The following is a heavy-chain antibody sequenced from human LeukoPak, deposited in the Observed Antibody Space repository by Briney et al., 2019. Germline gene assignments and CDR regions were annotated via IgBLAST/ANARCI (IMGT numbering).Heavy chain of an antibody. CDR3: AREDWYFDL. Sequence: KPSETLSLTCAVYGGSLTDYYWAWIRQPPGKGLEWIGEINHSGSTNYSPSLKSRVTISLDTSKNQFLLKLNSVTAADTAVYYCAREDWYFDLWGRGTLVTVSS. V-gene: IGHV4-34*01. CDR2: INHSGST. CDR1: GGSLTDYY. J-gene: IGHJ2*01.